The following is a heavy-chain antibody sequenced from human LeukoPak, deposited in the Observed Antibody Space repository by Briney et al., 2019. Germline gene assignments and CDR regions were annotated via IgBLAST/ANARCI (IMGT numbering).Heavy chain of an antibody. J-gene: IGHJ4*02. CDR1: GFTFSSYA. Sequence: PGGSLRLSCAASGFTFSSYAMSWVRQAPGKGLEWVSAISGSGSSTYYADSVKGRFTISRDNSKNTLYLQMNSLRAEDTAVYYCAKVSSSSWPILYYFDYWGQGTLVTVSS. D-gene: IGHD6-13*01. CDR3: AKVSSSSWPILYYFDY. V-gene: IGHV3-23*01. CDR2: ISGSGSST.